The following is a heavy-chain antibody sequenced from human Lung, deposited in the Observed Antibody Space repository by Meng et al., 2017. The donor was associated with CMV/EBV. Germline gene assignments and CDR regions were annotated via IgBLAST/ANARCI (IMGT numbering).Heavy chain of an antibody. J-gene: IGHJ5*02. D-gene: IGHD3-10*01. CDR2: IHSSGST. V-gene: IGHV4-31*03. CDR3: ARASYGSGSPLGESWFDP. CDR1: GGSISSGGYY. Sequence: VHLSGCGHGLLKPSTPLPLTCTVSGGSISSGGYYWSWIRQHPGKGLEWIGYIHSSGSTYYNPSLRSRLTISVDTSKNQFSLKLSSVTAADTAVYYCARASYGSGSPLGESWFDPWGQGTLVTVSS.